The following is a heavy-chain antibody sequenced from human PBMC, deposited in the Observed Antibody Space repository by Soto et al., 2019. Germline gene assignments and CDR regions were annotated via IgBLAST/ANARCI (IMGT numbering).Heavy chain of an antibody. CDR1: GGIFSTYA. CDR2: VRPMFATT. J-gene: IGHJ4*02. CDR3: ASGNPYSGYDFGGGYYFDY. Sequence: QVELVQSGAEVMQPGSSVKVSCTVSGGIFSTYATSWVRQAPGQRFEWMGGVRPMFATTNYARQFQGRVTITADESTSTAYMELNSLRYDDTSVYFCASGNPYSGYDFGGGYYFDYWGQGTMVTVS. D-gene: IGHD5-12*01. V-gene: IGHV1-69*01.